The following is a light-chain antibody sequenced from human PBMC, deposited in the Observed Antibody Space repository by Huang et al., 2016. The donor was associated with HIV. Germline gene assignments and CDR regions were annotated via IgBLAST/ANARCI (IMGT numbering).Light chain of an antibody. CDR3: MQALQTPYT. CDR1: QSLLHASGHNY. J-gene: IGKJ2*01. CDR2: FAS. Sequence: DIVMTQSPLSLPVTPGEPASIPCRSNQSLLHASGHNYLDLYLQNPGQSPQLLIDFASTRASGVPDRFTGSGSGTDFTLRITKVEAQDVGVYFCMQALQTPYTFGRGTKLEI. V-gene: IGKV2-28*01.